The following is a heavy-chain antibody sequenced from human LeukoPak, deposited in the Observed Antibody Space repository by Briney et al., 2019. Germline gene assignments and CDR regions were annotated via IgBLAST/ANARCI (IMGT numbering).Heavy chain of an antibody. CDR1: GGSFSDYY. V-gene: IGHV4-34*01. CDR2: IYYSGST. D-gene: IGHD1-7*01. J-gene: IGHJ4*02. Sequence: KSSETLSLTCAVYGGSFSDYYWGWIRQPPGKGLEWIGSIYYSGSTYYIPSLKSRVTISVDTSKNQFSLKLSSVTAADTAVYYCARVRNYEVDYWGQGTLVTVSS. CDR3: ARVRNYEVDY.